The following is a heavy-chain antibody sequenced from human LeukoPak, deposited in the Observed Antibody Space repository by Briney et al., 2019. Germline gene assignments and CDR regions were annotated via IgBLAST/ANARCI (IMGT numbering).Heavy chain of an antibody. D-gene: IGHD3-22*01. Sequence: PSVTLSLTCTVSGGSISSFYWSWIRQPPGKGLEWIGYIYYSGSTNYNPSLKSRVTISVDTSKNQFSLKLSSVTAADTAIYYCARQRDYYESSGYYSFDYWGQGTLVTVSS. CDR3: ARQRDYYESSGYYSFDY. V-gene: IGHV4-59*08. CDR1: GGSISSFY. CDR2: IYYSGST. J-gene: IGHJ4*02.